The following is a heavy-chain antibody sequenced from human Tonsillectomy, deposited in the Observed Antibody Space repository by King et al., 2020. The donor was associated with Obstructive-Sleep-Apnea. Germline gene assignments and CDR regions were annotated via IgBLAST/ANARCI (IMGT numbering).Heavy chain of an antibody. V-gene: IGHV3-9*01. J-gene: IGHJ4*02. Sequence: VQLVESGGGLVQPGRSLRLSCAASGFNFDDFAMHWVRQAPGKGLEWVAGISWNSGSRDFAGSVKGRFTISRDNAKKSLHLQMNSLSDEDTAMYFCARDGEQRFGKHFFDSWGRGTLVTVSS. CDR1: GFNFDDFA. CDR2: ISWNSGSR. CDR3: ARDGEQRFGKHFFDS. D-gene: IGHD1-26*01.